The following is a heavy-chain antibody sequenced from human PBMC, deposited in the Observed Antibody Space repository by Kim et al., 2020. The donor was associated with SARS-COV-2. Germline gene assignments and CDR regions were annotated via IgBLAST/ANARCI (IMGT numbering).Heavy chain of an antibody. CDR2: ISYDGSNK. CDR3: ARDRGYSYHYYGMDV. D-gene: IGHD5-18*01. J-gene: IGHJ6*02. V-gene: IGHV3-30*04. CDR1: GFTFSSYA. Sequence: GGSLRLSCAASGFTFSSYAMHWVRQAPGKGLEWVAVISYDGSNKYYADSVKGRFTISRDNSKNTLYLQMNSLRAEDTAVYYCARDRGYSYHYYGMDVWGQGTTVTVSS.